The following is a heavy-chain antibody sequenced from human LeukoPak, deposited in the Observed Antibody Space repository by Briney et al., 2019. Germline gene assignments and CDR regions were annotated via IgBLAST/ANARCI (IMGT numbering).Heavy chain of an antibody. CDR3: ARDLTISVGPSWFDP. J-gene: IGHJ5*02. CDR2: IKQDGSEK. Sequence: GGSLRLPCAASGFTFSSYWMSWVRQAPGKGLEWVANIKQDGSEKYYVDSVKGRFTISRDNAKNSLYLQMNSLRAEDTAVYYCARDLTISVGPSWFDPWGQGTLVTVSS. V-gene: IGHV3-7*01. D-gene: IGHD3-3*01. CDR1: GFTFSSYW.